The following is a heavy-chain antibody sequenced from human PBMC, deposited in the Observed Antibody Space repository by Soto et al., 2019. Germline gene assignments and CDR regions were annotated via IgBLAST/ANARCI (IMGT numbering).Heavy chain of an antibody. V-gene: IGHV1-24*01. Sequence: GASVKVSCKVSGYTLTELSMHWVRQAPGKGLEWMGGFDPEDGETIYAQKFQGRVTMTEDTSTDTAYMELSSLRSEDTAVYYCATGQYYYDSSGYYFYYWGQGTQVTVSS. CDR2: FDPEDGET. CDR1: GYTLTELS. J-gene: IGHJ4*02. CDR3: ATGQYYYDSSGYYFYY. D-gene: IGHD3-22*01.